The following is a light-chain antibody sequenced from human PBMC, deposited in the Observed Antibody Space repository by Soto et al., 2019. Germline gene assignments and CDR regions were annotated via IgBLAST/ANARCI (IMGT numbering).Light chain of an antibody. J-gene: IGKJ5*01. Sequence: EVVMTQSPATLSLSAGERATLTCRASESVFGYLDWYQQKPGQAPRLLIDGASTRATGSPARGSGSGAGTDVTLTISRLETEDVAVYYCQKYKNWPFTFGQGTRLEIK. CDR2: GAS. CDR3: QKYKNWPFT. CDR1: ESVFGY. V-gene: IGKV3D-15*01.